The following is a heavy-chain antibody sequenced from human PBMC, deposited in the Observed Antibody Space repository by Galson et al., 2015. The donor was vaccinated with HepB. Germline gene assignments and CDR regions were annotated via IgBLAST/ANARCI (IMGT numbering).Heavy chain of an antibody. CDR1: GYTFTDYV. J-gene: IGHJ6*03. V-gene: IGHV7-4-1*02. CDR3: ARSPLRFLDWLPYYDYYYMDV. CDR2: MNTNTGKP. Sequence: SVKVSCKASGYTFTDYVVNWVRQAPGQELEWMGWMNTNTGKPTYAPGFAGRFVFSLDTSVTTAYLQISSLETDDTAVYYCARSPLRFLDWLPYYDYYYMDVWGEGTTVTVSS. D-gene: IGHD3-3*01.